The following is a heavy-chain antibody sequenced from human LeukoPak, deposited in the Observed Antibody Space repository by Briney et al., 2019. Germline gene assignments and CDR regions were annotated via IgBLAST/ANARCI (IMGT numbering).Heavy chain of an antibody. Sequence: GRSVRLSCAASGFTFSSYGMHWVRQAPGKGLEWVTVISYDGSNEYFADSVKGRFTISRDNSKNTLYLQMSSLRAEDTAVYYCAKEEAADGDAFDIWGQGTMVNVSS. CDR3: AKEEAADGDAFDI. V-gene: IGHV3-30*18. J-gene: IGHJ3*02. CDR1: GFTFSSYG. CDR2: ISYDGSNE. D-gene: IGHD6-13*01.